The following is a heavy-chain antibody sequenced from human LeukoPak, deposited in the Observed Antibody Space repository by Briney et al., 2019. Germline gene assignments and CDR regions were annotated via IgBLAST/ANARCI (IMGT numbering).Heavy chain of an antibody. CDR1: GGSISTYY. CDR2: IYYSGSTKYNPSL. J-gene: IGHJ4*02. V-gene: IGHV4-59*08. Sequence: SETLSLTCTASGGSISTYYWSWIRQPPGKGLEWIGYIYYSGSTKYNPSLNYNPSLKSRVTISLDTSKNQFSLKLSSVTAADTAVYYCARSSGSGSYGPAYWGQGTLVTVSS. D-gene: IGHD3-10*01. CDR3: ARSSGSGSYGPAY.